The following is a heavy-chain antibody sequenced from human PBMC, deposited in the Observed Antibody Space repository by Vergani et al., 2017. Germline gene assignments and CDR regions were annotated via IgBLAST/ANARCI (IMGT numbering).Heavy chain of an antibody. D-gene: IGHD3-10*01. CDR3: ARADFSTKWYGQSFNVDF. CDR2: IYYTGST. CDR1: GASIMKRGGYY. Sequence: QVQLQESGPGLVKTSQTLSLTCAVSGASIMKRGGYYWTWIRQPAGKGLEWIGRIYYTGSTNYNPTLESRVTMSVDTSKNQFSLNLRSVSAADTAVYFCARADFSTKWYGQSFNVDFWGPGALVTVSS. J-gene: IGHJ4*02. V-gene: IGHV4-61*02.